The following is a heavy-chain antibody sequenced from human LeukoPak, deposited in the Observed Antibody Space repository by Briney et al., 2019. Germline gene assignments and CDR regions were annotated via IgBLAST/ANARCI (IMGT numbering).Heavy chain of an antibody. CDR2: VFYSGST. D-gene: IGHD3-22*01. CDR3: ARGTRRYYDGSGYYYGEFDY. CDR1: DDSIKNYF. V-gene: IGHV4-59*01. Sequence: SEALSLTCTVSDDSIKNYFWTWIRQSPGKGLEWIGYVFYSGSTSYNPSLRSRLTMSVDTSKSQFSLNLKSVTAADTAVYYCARGTRRYYDGSGYYYGEFDYWGQGILVTVSS. J-gene: IGHJ4*02.